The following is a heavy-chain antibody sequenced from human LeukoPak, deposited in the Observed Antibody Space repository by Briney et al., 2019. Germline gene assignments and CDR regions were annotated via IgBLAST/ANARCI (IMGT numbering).Heavy chain of an antibody. CDR2: IRDKGSSHTT. D-gene: IGHD2-21*01. J-gene: IGHJ6*02. CDR1: GFAFSDHC. CDR3: ARGPGRGGEMDV. Sequence: GGSLRPSCAASGFAFSDHCMDWVRQAPGEGLEWVARIRDKGSSHTTEYAASVKGRFTISRDDSKNSLYLQMNSLKTQDTAVYYCARGPGRGGEMDVWGQGTTVTVSS. V-gene: IGHV3-72*01.